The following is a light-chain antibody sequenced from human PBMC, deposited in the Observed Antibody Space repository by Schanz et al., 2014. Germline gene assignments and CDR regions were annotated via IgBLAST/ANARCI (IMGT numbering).Light chain of an antibody. CDR1: SSDVGGYNY. Sequence: QSALTQPASVSGSPGQSITISCTGTSSDVGGYNYVSWYQQHPGKAPKLMIYGVSNRPSGVSNRFSGSKSGNTASLTISGLQTEDEADYYCSSYTRGTTLVVFGGGTKLTV. CDR2: GVS. CDR3: SSYTRGTTLVV. V-gene: IGLV2-14*03. J-gene: IGLJ2*01.